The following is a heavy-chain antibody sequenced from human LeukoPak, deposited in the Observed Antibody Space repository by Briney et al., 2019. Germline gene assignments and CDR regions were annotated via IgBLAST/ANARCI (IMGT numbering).Heavy chain of an antibody. CDR1: GYSFSNDA. CDR3: AKGPPLYSGYHSAY. J-gene: IGHJ4*02. Sequence: GGSLRLSCAASGYSFSNDAMTWVRHAPGKGLEWVSTITGSDDTTYYTDSVKGRYTISRDHSKNMLHLQMNGLRNEDTAIYYCAKGPPLYSGYHSAYWGQGTLVTVSS. CDR2: ITGSDDTT. D-gene: IGHD5-12*01. V-gene: IGHV3-23*01.